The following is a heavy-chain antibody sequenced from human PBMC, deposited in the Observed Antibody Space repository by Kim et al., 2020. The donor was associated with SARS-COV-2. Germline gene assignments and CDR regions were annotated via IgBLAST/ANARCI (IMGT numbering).Heavy chain of an antibody. V-gene: IGHV4-61*01. J-gene: IGHJ5*02. CDR1: GGSVSTNYY. CDR3: ARVGPRKYTRSWGVNWFDP. CDR2: IYYSGTT. D-gene: IGHD6-13*01. Sequence: SETLSLTCTVSGGSVSTNYYWSWVRRPPGKGLEWIGYIYYSGTTKYNPSLKSRVTISVDTSKNQFSLRLSSVTAADTAVYYCARVGPRKYTRSWGVNWFDPGGQGTLVAVSS.